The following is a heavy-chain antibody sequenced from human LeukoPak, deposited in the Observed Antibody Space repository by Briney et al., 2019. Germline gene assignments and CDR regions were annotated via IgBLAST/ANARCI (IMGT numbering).Heavy chain of an antibody. V-gene: IGHV3-48*01. CDR3: ARDRYSTNDY. CDR1: GFTFSTYS. Sequence: TGGSLRLSCAASGFTFSTYSMNWVRQAPGKGLEWVSYISSSGSTIDYADSVKGRFTISRDNAKNSLYLLMNSLRAEDTAVYYCARDRYSTNDYWGQGTLVTVSS. D-gene: IGHD2-21*01. CDR2: ISSSGSTI. J-gene: IGHJ4*02.